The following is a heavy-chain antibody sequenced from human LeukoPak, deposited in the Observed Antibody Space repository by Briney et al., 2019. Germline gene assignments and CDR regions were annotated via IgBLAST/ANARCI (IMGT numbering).Heavy chain of an antibody. J-gene: IGHJ4*02. CDR2: ISYDGSNK. CDR3: AKSGSSGYSGSFDY. CDR1: GFTFSSYG. Sequence: GGSLRLSCAASGFTFSSYGMHWVRQAPGKGLEWVAVISYDGSNKYYADSVKGRFTISRDNSKNTLYLQMNSLRAEDTAVYYCAKSGSSGYSGSFDYWGQGTLVTVSS. D-gene: IGHD5-12*01. V-gene: IGHV3-30*18.